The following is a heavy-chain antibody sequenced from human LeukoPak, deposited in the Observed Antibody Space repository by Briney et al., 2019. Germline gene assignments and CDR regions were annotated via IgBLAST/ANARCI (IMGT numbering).Heavy chain of an antibody. CDR1: GYSFTSYW. Sequence: GESLKISCKGSGYSFTSYWIGWVRQMPGKGLEWMGIIYPGDSDTRYSPPFQGQVTISADKSTSTAYLQWSSLKASDTAMYYCARWHPSWDFPYWGQGTLVTVSS. J-gene: IGHJ4*02. V-gene: IGHV5-51*01. CDR3: ARWHPSWDFPY. D-gene: IGHD3-3*01. CDR2: IYPGDSDT.